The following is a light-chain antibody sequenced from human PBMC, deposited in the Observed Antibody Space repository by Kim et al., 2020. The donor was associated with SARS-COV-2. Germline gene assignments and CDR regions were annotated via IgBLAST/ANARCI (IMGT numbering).Light chain of an antibody. CDR1: QSVSSSY. Sequence: LYPGERATLSCKASQSVSSSYLAWNQQKPGQAPRLLIYGASSRATGIPDRFSGSGSGTDFTLTISRLEPEDFAVYYCQQYGSSPYTFGQGTKLGI. CDR2: GAS. CDR3: QQYGSSPYT. V-gene: IGKV3-20*01. J-gene: IGKJ2*01.